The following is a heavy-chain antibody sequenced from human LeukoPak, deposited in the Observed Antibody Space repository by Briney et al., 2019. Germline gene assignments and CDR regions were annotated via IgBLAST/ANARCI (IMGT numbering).Heavy chain of an antibody. D-gene: IGHD3-10*01. Sequence: PSEALSLTCDVSGGSISSDYWNWIRQPPGKGLEWIGYISYSGTTNYNPSFKSRVSMSLDTSKNQFSLKVTSVITADTAVYYCARGGDSGSYPLVEYFQHWGQGTLVTVSS. CDR1: GGSISSDY. CDR3: ARGGDSGSYPLVEYFQH. V-gene: IGHV4-59*01. J-gene: IGHJ1*01. CDR2: ISYSGTT.